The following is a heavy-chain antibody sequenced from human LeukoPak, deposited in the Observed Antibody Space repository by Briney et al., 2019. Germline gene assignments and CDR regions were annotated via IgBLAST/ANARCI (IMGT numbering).Heavy chain of an antibody. CDR1: GYTFTSYG. Sequence: GASVKVSCKASGYTFTSYGINWVRQAPGQGLEWMGWISAYNGNTNYAQKLQGRVTMTTDTSTSTAYMELRSLRSDDTAVYYCARDPAAWDSSGYYQDYWGQGTLVTVSS. CDR3: ARDPAAWDSSGYYQDY. J-gene: IGHJ4*02. V-gene: IGHV1-18*01. CDR2: ISAYNGNT. D-gene: IGHD3-22*01.